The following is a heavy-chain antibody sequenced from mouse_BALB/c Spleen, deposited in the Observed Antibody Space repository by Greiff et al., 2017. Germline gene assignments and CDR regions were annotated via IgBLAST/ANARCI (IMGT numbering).Heavy chain of an antibody. J-gene: IGHJ4*01. Sequence: VQLQQSGGDLVKPGGSLKLSCAASGFTFSSYGMSWVRQTPDKRLEWVATISSGGSYTYYPDSVKGRFTISRDNAKNTLYLQMSRLKSEDTAMYYCARHGARAMDYWGQGTSVTVSS. CDR1: GFTFSSYG. CDR2: ISSGGSYT. V-gene: IGHV5-6*01. CDR3: ARHGARAMDY.